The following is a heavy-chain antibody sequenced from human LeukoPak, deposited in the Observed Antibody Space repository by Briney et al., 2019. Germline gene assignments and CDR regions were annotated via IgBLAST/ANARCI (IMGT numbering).Heavy chain of an antibody. CDR3: VRSYGY. Sequence: GGSLRLSCAASGFTFSNNRMHWVRQAPGKGLVWVSRIFRDDSSISYADSVRGRFTISRDNAKNTLYLQMNSLRADDTAVYYCVRSYGYWGQGTMVIVSS. D-gene: IGHD2-8*01. J-gene: IGHJ4*02. V-gene: IGHV3-74*03. CDR1: GFTFSNNR. CDR2: IFRDDSSI.